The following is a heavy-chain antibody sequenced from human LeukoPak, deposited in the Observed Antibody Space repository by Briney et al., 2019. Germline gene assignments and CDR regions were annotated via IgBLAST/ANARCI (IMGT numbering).Heavy chain of an antibody. CDR1: GVTFSSYS. V-gene: IGHV3-48*04. CDR3: AKGDYYDSSG. Sequence: GGSLRLSCAASGVTFSSYSINWVRQAPGKGLEWVSYISSSSSTIYYADSVKGRFTISRDNAKNSLYLQMNSLRAEDTAVYYCAKGDYYDSSGGAQGTLVTVSS. J-gene: IGHJ4*02. CDR2: ISSSSSTI. D-gene: IGHD3-22*01.